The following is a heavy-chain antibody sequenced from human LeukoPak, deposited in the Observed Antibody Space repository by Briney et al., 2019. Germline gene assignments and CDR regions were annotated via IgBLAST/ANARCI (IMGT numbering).Heavy chain of an antibody. CDR3: AREAPAYGERYFVS. V-gene: IGHV3-23*01. J-gene: IGHJ4*02. D-gene: IGHD2-21*01. Sequence: GGSLRLSCTVSGFAFGSEAMSWVRQSPARGLEWVASISPGGGTTYYADFVKGRFTISRDNSKNSLFVQMNSLRAEDTALYYCAREAPAYGERYFVSWGQGTLVTVSS. CDR1: GFAFGSEA. CDR2: ISPGGGTT.